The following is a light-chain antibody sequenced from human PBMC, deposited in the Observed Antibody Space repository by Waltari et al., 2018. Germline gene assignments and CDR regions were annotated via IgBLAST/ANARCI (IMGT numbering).Light chain of an antibody. CDR2: KANKVS. CDR3: QQFDTYPWT. J-gene: IGKJ1*01. V-gene: IGKV1-5*03. Sequence: DIQMTQSPSTVSASVGDRVTITCRASQDISTWLAWYQQKPERAPKLLFYKANKVSTLEGGVPPRFSGSGSGTEFTLTISSLQPDDFATYYCQQFDTYPWTFGQGTKVEIK. CDR1: QDISTW.